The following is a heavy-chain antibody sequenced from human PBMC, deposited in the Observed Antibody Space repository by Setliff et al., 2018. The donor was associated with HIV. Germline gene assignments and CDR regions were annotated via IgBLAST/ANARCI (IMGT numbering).Heavy chain of an antibody. CDR3: LRRATAAEVFDY. Sequence: GASVKVSCKASGYTFISYGVSWVRQAPGQGLEWMGWISVKNGNTNYAQKFQGRVTMTTDTSTSTAYMELRSLGSDDTAIYYCLRRATAAEVFDYWGQGTLVTVSS. CDR2: ISVKNGNT. J-gene: IGHJ4*02. D-gene: IGHD6-13*01. V-gene: IGHV1-18*01. CDR1: GYTFISYG.